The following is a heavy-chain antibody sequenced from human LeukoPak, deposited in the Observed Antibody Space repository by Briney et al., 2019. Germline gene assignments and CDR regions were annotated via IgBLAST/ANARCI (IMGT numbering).Heavy chain of an antibody. V-gene: IGHV4-39*01. J-gene: IGHJ3*02. CDR2: IYYSGST. Sequence: SETLSLTCTVSGGSISSSSYYWGWIRQPPGKGLEWIGSIYYSGSTYYNPSLKSRVTISVDTSKNQFSLKLSSVTAADTAVYYCARRQGIWSGYPGAFDIWGQGTMVTVSS. CDR3: ARRQGIWSGYPGAFDI. CDR1: GGSISSSSYY. D-gene: IGHD3-3*01.